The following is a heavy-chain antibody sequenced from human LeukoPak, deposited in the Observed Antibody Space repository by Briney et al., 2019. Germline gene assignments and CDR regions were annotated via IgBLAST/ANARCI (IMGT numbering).Heavy chain of an antibody. V-gene: IGHV4-39*01. CDR3: AILEIVIAATQGMSHWFDP. CDR1: GGSISSSSYY. Sequence: PSETLSLTCTVSGGSISSSSYYWGWIRQPPGKGLEWVGGVSYTGSTHYTPSLKSRVTISVDTSKNQFSLKLTSVTAADTAVYYCAILEIVIAATQGMSHWFDPWGQGTLVTVSS. CDR2: VSYTGST. D-gene: IGHD2-15*01. J-gene: IGHJ5*02.